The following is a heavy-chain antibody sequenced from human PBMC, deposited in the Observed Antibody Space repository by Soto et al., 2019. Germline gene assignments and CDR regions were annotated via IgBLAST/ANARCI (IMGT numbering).Heavy chain of an antibody. V-gene: IGHV3-33*01. D-gene: IGHD1-26*01. CDR2: IWYDGSNK. CDR3: AREKYSGSYGPYYYGRDV. Sequence: GGSLRLSCAASGFTFSSYGMHWVRQAPGKGLEWVAVIWYDGSNKYYADSVKGRFTISRDNSKNTLYLQMNSLRAEDTAVYYCAREKYSGSYGPYYYGRDVWGQGTPGTVSS. CDR1: GFTFSSYG. J-gene: IGHJ6*02.